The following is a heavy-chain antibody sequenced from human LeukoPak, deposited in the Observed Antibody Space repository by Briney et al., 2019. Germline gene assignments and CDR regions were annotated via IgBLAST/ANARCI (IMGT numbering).Heavy chain of an antibody. V-gene: IGHV3-9*01. CDR1: GFTFDDYA. CDR3: AKRVVVPAANWFDP. D-gene: IGHD2-2*01. J-gene: IGHJ5*02. CDR2: ISWNSGSI. Sequence: PGGSLRLSCAASGFTFDDYAMHWVRQAPGKGLEWVSGISWNSGSIGYADSVKGRFTISRDNAKNSLYLQMNSLRAEDTAVYYCAKRVVVPAANWFDPWGQGTLVTVSS.